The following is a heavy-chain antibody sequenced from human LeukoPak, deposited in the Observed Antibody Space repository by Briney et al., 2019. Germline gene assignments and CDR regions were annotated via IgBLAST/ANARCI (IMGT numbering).Heavy chain of an antibody. Sequence: ASVKVSCKASGYTFTGYYMHWVRQAPGQGLEWMGWINPNSGGTNYAQEFQGRVTMTRDTSISTAYMELSRLRSDDTAVYYCAREYQYYFDYWGQGTLVTVSS. J-gene: IGHJ4*02. D-gene: IGHD2-2*01. CDR2: INPNSGGT. CDR3: AREYQYYFDY. V-gene: IGHV1-2*02. CDR1: GYTFTGYY.